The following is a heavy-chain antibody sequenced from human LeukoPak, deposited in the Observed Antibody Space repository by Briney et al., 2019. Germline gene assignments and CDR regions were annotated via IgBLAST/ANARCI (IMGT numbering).Heavy chain of an antibody. V-gene: IGHV4-39*07. J-gene: IGHJ4*02. CDR3: ARGYSGYDFPIGFDY. CDR2: IYYSGST. Sequence: SETLSLTCTVSGGSISSSSYYWGWIRQPPGKGLEWIGSIYYSGSTYYNPSLKSRVTISVDRSKNQFSLKLSSVTAADTAVYYCARGYSGYDFPIGFDYWGQGTLVTVSS. CDR1: GGSISSSSYY. D-gene: IGHD5-12*01.